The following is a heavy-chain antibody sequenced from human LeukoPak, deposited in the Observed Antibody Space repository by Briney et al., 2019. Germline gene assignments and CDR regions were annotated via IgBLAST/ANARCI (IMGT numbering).Heavy chain of an antibody. D-gene: IGHD6-13*01. V-gene: IGHV3-9*01. CDR2: ISWNSGSI. CDR1: GFTFDDYA. Sequence: AGGSLRLSCAASGFTFDDYAMPWVRQAPGKGLEWVSGISWNSGSIGYADSVRGRFTISRDNAKNSLYLQMNSLRAEGTAFYYXAKAGTRNGMLDPWGQGTLVTVSS. J-gene: IGHJ5*02. CDR3: AKAGTRNGMLDP.